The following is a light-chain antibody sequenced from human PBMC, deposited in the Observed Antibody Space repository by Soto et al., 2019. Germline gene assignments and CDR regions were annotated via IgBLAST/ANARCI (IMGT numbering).Light chain of an antibody. V-gene: IGLV1-40*01. CDR1: SSNIGAGYD. Sequence: SVLTQPPSVSGAPGQRVTISRTGSSSNIGAGYDVHWYQQLPGTAPKLLIYGNSNRPSGVPDRFSGSKSGTSASLAITGLQAEDEADYYCQSYDSSLSGVVFGGGTQLTVL. CDR2: GNS. J-gene: IGLJ2*01. CDR3: QSYDSSLSGVV.